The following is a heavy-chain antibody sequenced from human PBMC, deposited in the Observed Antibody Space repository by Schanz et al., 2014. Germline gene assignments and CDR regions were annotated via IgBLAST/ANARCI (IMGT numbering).Heavy chain of an antibody. CDR3: AKVAPAATYLDS. V-gene: IGHV3-48*04. D-gene: IGHD2-2*01. Sequence: VQLVESGGDLVKPGGSLRLSCEASGFTFSNYVMNWVRQAPEKGLEWVSYISSSSGTIYYADSVKGRFTISRDNAKNSLFLQMNSLSAEDTAVYYCAKVAPAATYLDSWGLGTLVTVSS. J-gene: IGHJ4*02. CDR1: GFTFSNYV. CDR2: ISSSSGTI.